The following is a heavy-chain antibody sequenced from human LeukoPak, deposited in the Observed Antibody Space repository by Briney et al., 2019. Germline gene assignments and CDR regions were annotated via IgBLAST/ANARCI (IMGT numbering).Heavy chain of an antibody. CDR2: IYYSGST. CDR3: ARVRRFSFYYYYGMDV. Sequence: SETLSLTCTVSGGSISTYYWNWIRQPPGRGLEWIGYIYYSGSTKYNPSLKSRVTISVDTSKNQFSLKLSSVTAADTAVYYCARVRRFSFYYYYGMDVWGQGTTVTVSS. V-gene: IGHV4-59*12. D-gene: IGHD3-3*01. CDR1: GGSISTYY. J-gene: IGHJ6*02.